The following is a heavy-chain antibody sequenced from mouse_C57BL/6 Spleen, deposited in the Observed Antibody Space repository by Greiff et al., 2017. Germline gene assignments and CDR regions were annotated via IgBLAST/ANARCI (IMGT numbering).Heavy chain of an antibody. Sequence: VQLKESGPVLVKPGASVKMSCKASGYTFTDYYMNWVKQSHGKSLEWIGVINPYNGGTSYNQKFKGKATLTVDKSSSTAYMELNSLTSEDSAVYYCARGPTTVDYWGQGTTLTVSS. CDR2: INPYNGGT. V-gene: IGHV1-19*01. CDR3: ARGPTTVDY. J-gene: IGHJ2*01. D-gene: IGHD1-1*01. CDR1: GYTFTDYY.